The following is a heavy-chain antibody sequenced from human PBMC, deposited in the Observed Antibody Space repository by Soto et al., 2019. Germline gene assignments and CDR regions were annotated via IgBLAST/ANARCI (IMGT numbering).Heavy chain of an antibody. D-gene: IGHD3-10*01. J-gene: IGHJ4*02. Sequence: ASVKVSCKASGYTFTSYAMHWVRQAPGQRLEWMGWINAGNGNTKYSQKFQGRVTITRDTSASTAYMELSSLRSEDTAVYYCARVNMVRGVIARFFDYWGQGTLVTVSS. CDR3: ARVNMVRGVIARFFDY. CDR2: INAGNGNT. CDR1: GYTFTSYA. V-gene: IGHV1-3*01.